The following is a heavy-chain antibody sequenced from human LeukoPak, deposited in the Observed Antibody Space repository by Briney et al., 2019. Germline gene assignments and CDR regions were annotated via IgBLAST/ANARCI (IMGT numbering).Heavy chain of an antibody. V-gene: IGHV4-34*01. CDR3: ARGGGISLRYYYYGMDV. D-gene: IGHD3-16*01. CDR2: INHSGST. CDR1: GGSFSGYY. Sequence: SETLSRTCAVYGGSFSGYYWSWIRQPPGKGLEWIGEINHSGSTNYNPSLKSRVTISVDTSKNQFSLKLSSVTAADTAVYYCARGGGISLRYYYYGMDVWGQGTTVTVSS. J-gene: IGHJ6*02.